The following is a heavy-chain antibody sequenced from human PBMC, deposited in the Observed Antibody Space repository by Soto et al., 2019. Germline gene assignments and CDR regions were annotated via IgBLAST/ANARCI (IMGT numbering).Heavy chain of an antibody. CDR1: GYTFTDYY. CDR2: IKTNSGVT. D-gene: IGHD6-19*01. V-gene: IGHV1-2*04. J-gene: IGHJ4*02. CDR3: ARRVSGWAPFDF. Sequence: QVQLVQSGAEVKKPGASVKVSCKASGYTFTDYYVHWVRQAPGQGLEWTGWIKTNSGVTNFAQKFQGWVTLTRDTYVNTAYMELKRLKPDDTAVFFCARRVSGWAPFDFGGQGTLVTVSP.